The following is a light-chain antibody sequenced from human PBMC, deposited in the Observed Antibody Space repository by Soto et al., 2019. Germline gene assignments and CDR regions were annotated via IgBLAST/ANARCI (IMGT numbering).Light chain of an antibody. CDR2: GNR. CDR1: SSNLGAGYD. V-gene: IGLV1-40*01. Sequence: QSVLTQPPSVSGAPGQRVTLSCTGNSSNLGAGYDVHWCQQLPGAAPKLVIFGNRNRPSGVPERFSGSKSGTSASLAITGLQAEDEADYYCSSYAGSNNYVFGTGTKLTVL. J-gene: IGLJ1*01. CDR3: SSYAGSNNYV.